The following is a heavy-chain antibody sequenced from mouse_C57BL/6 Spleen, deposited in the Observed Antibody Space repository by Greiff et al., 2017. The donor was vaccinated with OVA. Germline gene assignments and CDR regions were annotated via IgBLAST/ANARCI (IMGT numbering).Heavy chain of an antibody. CDR1: GYTFTDYE. J-gene: IGHJ2*01. V-gene: IGHV1-15*01. CDR3: TRYSNPFDY. CDR2: IDPETGGT. D-gene: IGHD2-5*01. Sequence: QVQLQQSGAELVRPGASVTLSCKASGYTFTDYEMHWVKQTPVHGLEWIGAIDPETGGTAYNQKFKGKAILTADKSSSTAYMKLRSLTSEDSAVYYCTRYSNPFDYGGQGTTLTVAS.